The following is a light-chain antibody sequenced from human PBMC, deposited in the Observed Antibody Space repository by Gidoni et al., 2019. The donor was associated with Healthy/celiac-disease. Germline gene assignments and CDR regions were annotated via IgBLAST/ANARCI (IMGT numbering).Light chain of an antibody. CDR1: QSVLYSSNNKNY. V-gene: IGKV4-1*01. CDR2: WAS. CDR3: QQYYSTPLT. J-gene: IGKJ3*01. Sequence: DIVMTQSPYSLAVSLGERATINCKSSQSVLYSSNNKNYLAWYQQKPGQPPKLLIYWASTRESGVPDRFSGSGSGTDFTLTSSSLQAEDVAVYYCQQYYSTPLTFGPGTKVDIK.